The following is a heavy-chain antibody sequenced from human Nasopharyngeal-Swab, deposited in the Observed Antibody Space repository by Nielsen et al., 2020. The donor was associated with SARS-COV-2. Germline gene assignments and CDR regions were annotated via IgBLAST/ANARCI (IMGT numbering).Heavy chain of an antibody. CDR1: GITFSSYT. CDR2: ISSSGDYI. Sequence: GESLKISCVASGITFSSYTMNWVRQAPGKGLEWVSAISSSGDYIYHAASVKGRFTISRDNAKNSLYLQMNSLRDEDTAVYYCTRDTPAMFAYWGQGTLVTVSS. J-gene: IGHJ4*02. V-gene: IGHV3-21*01. CDR3: TRDTPAMFAY.